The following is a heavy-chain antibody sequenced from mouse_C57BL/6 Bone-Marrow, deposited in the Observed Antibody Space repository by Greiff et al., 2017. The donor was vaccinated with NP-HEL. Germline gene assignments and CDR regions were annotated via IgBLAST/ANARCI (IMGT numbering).Heavy chain of an antibody. J-gene: IGHJ2*01. CDR2: IHPNSGST. V-gene: IGHV1-64*01. D-gene: IGHD1-1*01. Sequence: VQLQQPGAELVKPGASVKLSCKASGYTFTSYWMHWVKQRPGQGLEWIGMIHPNSGSTNYNEKFKSKATLTVDKSSSTAYMQLSSLTSEDSAVYYCASPLITTVVVDYWGQGTTLTVSS. CDR3: ASPLITTVVVDY. CDR1: GYTFTSYW.